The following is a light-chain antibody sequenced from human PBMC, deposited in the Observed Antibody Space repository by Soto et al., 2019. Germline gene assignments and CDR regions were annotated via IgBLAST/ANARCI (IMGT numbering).Light chain of an antibody. CDR3: QQDYNLPLT. V-gene: IGKV3D-7*01. CDR1: QSVSSSY. J-gene: IGKJ1*01. Sequence: EIVLTQSPGTLSLSPGERATLSCRASQSVSSSYLAWYQQKPGQAPRLLIYGASSRATSIPARFSGSGSGTDFTLTISSLQPEDFAVYYCQQDYNLPLTFGQGTKV. CDR2: GAS.